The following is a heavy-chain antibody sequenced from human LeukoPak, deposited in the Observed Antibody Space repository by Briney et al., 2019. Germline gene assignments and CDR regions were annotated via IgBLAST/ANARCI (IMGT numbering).Heavy chain of an antibody. V-gene: IGHV4-39*07. CDR2: IFYSGST. J-gene: IGHJ2*01. CDR1: GGSISTSNYY. D-gene: IGHD3/OR15-3a*01. Sequence: SETLSLTCTVSGGSISTSNYYWGWIRQPPGKGLEWIGNIFYSGSTYYSPSLKSRVTISLDTSRNQFSLKLNSVTAADTAVYYCARDPVGQPYWFFDLWGRGTLVTVSS. CDR3: ARDPVGQPYWFFDL.